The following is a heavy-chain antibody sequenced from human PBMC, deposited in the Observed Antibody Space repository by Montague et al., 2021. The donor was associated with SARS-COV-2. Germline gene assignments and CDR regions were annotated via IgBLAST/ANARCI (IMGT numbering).Heavy chain of an antibody. CDR1: GGSISNSVYY. V-gene: IGHV4-39*01. CDR2: IYYTGST. J-gene: IGHJ1*01. Sequence: SETLSLTCTVSGGSISNSVYYWGWVRQPPGKGLEWIGSIYYTGSTYYNPSLKCRLTISVDTSENQFSLNLRSMTAADTAVYYCARHPQHWGQGTLVTVSS. CDR3: ARHPQH.